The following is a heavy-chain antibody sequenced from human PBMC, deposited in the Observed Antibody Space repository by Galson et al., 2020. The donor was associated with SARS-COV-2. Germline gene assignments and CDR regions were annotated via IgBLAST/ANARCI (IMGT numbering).Heavy chain of an antibody. Sequence: QLGESLKISCAASGFTFSSYWMSWVRQAPGKGLEWVANIKQDGSEKYYVDSVKGRFTISRDNAKNSLYLQMNSLRAEDTAVYYCARSPSSSWYFSYGGQGTLVTVAA. D-gene: IGHD6-13*01. CDR1: GFTFSSYW. CDR3: ARSPSSSWYFSY. V-gene: IGHV3-7*01. J-gene: IGHJ4*02. CDR2: IKQDGSEK.